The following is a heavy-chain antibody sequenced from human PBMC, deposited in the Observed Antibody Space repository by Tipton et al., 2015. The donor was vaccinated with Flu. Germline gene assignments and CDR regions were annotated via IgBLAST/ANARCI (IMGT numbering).Heavy chain of an antibody. CDR2: IKQDGSEK. CDR1: GFTLSSYW. CDR3: ARAWAAAGSA. V-gene: IGHV3-7*01. D-gene: IGHD6-13*01. Sequence: SLRLSCVASGFTLSSYWMSWVRQAPGKGLEWVANIKQDGSEKYYVDSVKGRFIISRANAKNSLYLQMNSLRSEDTAVYYCARAWAAAGSAWGQGTLVTVSS. J-gene: IGHJ5*02.